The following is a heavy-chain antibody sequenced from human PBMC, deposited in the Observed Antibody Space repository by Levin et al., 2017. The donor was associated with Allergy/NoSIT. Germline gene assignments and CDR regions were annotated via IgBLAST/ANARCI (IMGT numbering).Heavy chain of an antibody. V-gene: IGHV3-30*18. CDR1: GFTFRSSG. J-gene: IGHJ4*02. D-gene: IGHD3-9*01. CDR2: ISYDGSNK. Sequence: LSLPCAASGFTFRSSGMHWVRQAPGKGLEWVALISYDGSNKYYADSVKGRFTISRDNSKNTLYLQMNSLRTEDTAVYYCAKDYINDRYFDYWGQGTLVTVSS. CDR3: AKDYINDRYFDY.